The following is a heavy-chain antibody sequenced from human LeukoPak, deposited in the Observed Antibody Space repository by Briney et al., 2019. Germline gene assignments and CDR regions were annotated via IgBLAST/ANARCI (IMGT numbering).Heavy chain of an antibody. Sequence: GGSLRLSCAASGFTFSSYGMHWVRQAPGKGLEWVAFIRYDGSNKYYADSVKGRFTISRANSKNTLYLQMNSLRAEDTAVYYCAKGRVGCSSTSCYEIFDYWGQGTLVTVSS. D-gene: IGHD2-2*01. CDR1: GFTFSSYG. CDR3: AKGRVGCSSTSCYEIFDY. J-gene: IGHJ4*02. V-gene: IGHV3-30*02. CDR2: IRYDGSNK.